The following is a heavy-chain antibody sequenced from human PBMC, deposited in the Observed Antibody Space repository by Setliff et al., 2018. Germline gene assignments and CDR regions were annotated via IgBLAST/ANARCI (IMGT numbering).Heavy chain of an antibody. J-gene: IGHJ4*02. D-gene: IGHD3-16*02. CDR1: GYTFVGYY. Sequence: ASVKVSCKASGYTFVGYYLHWVRQAPGQGLEWMGWINPKTGGTNYAQKFQGRVTMTRDASINTAFMRLSSLKSDDMAVYYCAREPYDYIWGSYRSPYFDHWGQGALVTVS. V-gene: IGHV1-2*02. CDR2: INPKTGGT. CDR3: AREPYDYIWGSYRSPYFDH.